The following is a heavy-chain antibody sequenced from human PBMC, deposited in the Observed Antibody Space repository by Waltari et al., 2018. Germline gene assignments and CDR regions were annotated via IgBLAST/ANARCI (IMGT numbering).Heavy chain of an antibody. CDR2: ISSSSSYI. CDR3: AREGVIVVVIDY. V-gene: IGHV3-21*01. Sequence: EVQLVESGGGLVKPGGSLRLSCAASGFTFSSYSMNWVRQAPGKGLEWVSSISSSSSYIYYADSVKGRFTISRDNAKNSLYLQMNSLRAEDTAVYYCAREGVIVVVIDYWGQGTLVTVSS. CDR1: GFTFSSYS. J-gene: IGHJ4*02. D-gene: IGHD3-22*01.